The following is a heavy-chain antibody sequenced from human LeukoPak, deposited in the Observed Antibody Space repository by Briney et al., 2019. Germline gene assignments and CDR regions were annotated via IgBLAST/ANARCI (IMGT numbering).Heavy chain of an antibody. D-gene: IGHD3-22*01. J-gene: IGHJ6*02. V-gene: IGHV3-23*01. CDR1: GFTFNSYA. CDR3: AKGPDSSGHGYYYGMVV. CDR2: ISGSGAST. Sequence: QPGGSLRLSCAASGFTFNSYAMSWVRQAPGKGLEWVSAISGSGASTYYADAVKGRFTISRDNSKNTLYLQMNSLRDEDTAVYYCAKGPDSSGHGYYYGMVVWGQGTTVTVSS.